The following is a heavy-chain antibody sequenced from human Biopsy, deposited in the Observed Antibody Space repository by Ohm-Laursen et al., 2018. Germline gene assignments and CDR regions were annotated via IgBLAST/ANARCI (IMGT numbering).Heavy chain of an antibody. CDR3: ARATNSTGWPYYYFYGMDV. CDR1: GGSISSDY. J-gene: IGHJ6*02. CDR2: IYYSGST. D-gene: IGHD2/OR15-2a*01. Sequence: GTLSLTCTVSGGSISSDYCSWIRQTPGKGLEWIGYIYYSGSTNYNPSLKSRVTISVDTSKNQFSLRLNSVTAADTAVYYCARATNSTGWPYYYFYGMDVWGQGTTVTVSS. V-gene: IGHV4-59*01.